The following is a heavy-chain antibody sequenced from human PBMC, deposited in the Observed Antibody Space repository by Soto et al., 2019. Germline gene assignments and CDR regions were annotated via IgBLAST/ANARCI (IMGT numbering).Heavy chain of an antibody. J-gene: IGHJ3*02. Sequence: QLQLQESGPGLVKPSETLSLTCTVSGGSISSSSYYWGWIRQPPGKGLEWIGSIYYSGSTFYNPSLKSRVTISVDTSKNQFSLKLSSVTAADTAVYYCASHSSGWSLRNVQAFDIWGQGTMVTVSS. V-gene: IGHV4-39*01. D-gene: IGHD6-19*01. CDR2: IYYSGST. CDR3: ASHSSGWSLRNVQAFDI. CDR1: GGSISSSSYY.